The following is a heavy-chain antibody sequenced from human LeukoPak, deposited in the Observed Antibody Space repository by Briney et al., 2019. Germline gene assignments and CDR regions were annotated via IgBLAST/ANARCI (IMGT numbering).Heavy chain of an antibody. D-gene: IGHD2-15*01. V-gene: IGHV1-18*01. CDR3: AREGYCSGGIRYSTMNWFDP. J-gene: IGHJ5*02. CDR1: GYRFTSYG. Sequence: ASVKVSCKASGYRFTSYGITWVRQAPGQGLEWMGWIGAYNGNTNYAQKVQGRVTLTTDTSTSTAYMELRSLRSDDTAVYYCAREGYCSGGIRYSTMNWFDPRGQGTLVTVSS. CDR2: IGAYNGNT.